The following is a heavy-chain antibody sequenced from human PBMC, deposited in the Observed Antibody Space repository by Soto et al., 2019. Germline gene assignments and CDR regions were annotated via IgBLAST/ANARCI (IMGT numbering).Heavy chain of an antibody. J-gene: IGHJ6*03. V-gene: IGHV3-7*01. CDR2: IKQDGSEK. Sequence: GGSLRLSCAASGFTFSSYWMSWVRQAPGKGLEWVANIKQDGSEKYYVDSVKGRFTISRDNAKNSLYLQMNSLRAEDTAVYYCARWTSGWDQSYYYYYMDVWGKGTTVTVSS. CDR3: ARWTSGWDQSYYYYYMDV. D-gene: IGHD1-26*01. CDR1: GFTFSSYW.